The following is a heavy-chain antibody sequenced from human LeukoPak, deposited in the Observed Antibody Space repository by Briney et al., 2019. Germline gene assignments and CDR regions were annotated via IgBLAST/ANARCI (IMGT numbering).Heavy chain of an antibody. J-gene: IGHJ4*02. Sequence: PSETLSLTCAVYGGSFSGYYWSLIRQPPGKGLEWIGEINHSGSTNYNPSLKSRVTISVDTSKNQFPLKLSSVTAADTAVYYCAGHFLFYDFWSGYYLGVFDYWGQGTLVTVSS. CDR1: GGSFSGYY. CDR3: AGHFLFYDFWSGYYLGVFDY. V-gene: IGHV4-34*01. CDR2: INHSGST. D-gene: IGHD3-3*01.